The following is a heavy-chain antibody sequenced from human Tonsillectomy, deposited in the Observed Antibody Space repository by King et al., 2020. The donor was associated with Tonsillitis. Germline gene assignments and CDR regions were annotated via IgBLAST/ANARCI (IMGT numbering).Heavy chain of an antibody. CDR2: IGNKANSYAT. CDR1: GFTFIDSA. Sequence: QLVQSGGGLVQPGGSLKLSCAASGFTFIDSAMHWVRQASGKGLEWVGRIGNKANSYATAFAALVKGRFTISRDDSKNTAYLLMNSLKTEATAGYYCTTREHPAAFDNWGPGNLVTVSS. D-gene: IGHD2-21*01. J-gene: IGHJ4*02. CDR3: TTREHPAAFDN. V-gene: IGHV3-73*01.